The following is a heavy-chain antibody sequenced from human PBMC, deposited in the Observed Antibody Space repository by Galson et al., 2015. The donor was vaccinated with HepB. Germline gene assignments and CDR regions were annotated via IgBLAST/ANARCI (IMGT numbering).Heavy chain of an antibody. Sequence: SVKVSCKASGGTFTGYYMHWVRQAPGQGLEWMGWINPKSGGTNYAQKFQGRVTMTRDTSISTAYMELRRLKSDDTAAYYCARGVVPAATYKGALDYWGQGTLVTVSS. V-gene: IGHV1-2*02. CDR3: ARGVVPAATYKGALDY. CDR2: INPKSGGT. CDR1: GGTFTGYY. D-gene: IGHD2-2*01. J-gene: IGHJ4*02.